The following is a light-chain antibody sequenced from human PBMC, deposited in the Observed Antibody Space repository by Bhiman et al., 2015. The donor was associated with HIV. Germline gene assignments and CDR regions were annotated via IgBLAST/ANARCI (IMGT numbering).Light chain of an antibody. CDR2: DND. CDR3: GTWDSSLSSVV. V-gene: IGLV1-51*01. Sequence: QSVLTQPPSVSAAPGQKVTVSCSGSNSNIGNDYVSWYQQLPGTAPRLLIYDNDKRPSGIPDRFSGSKSGTSATLGITGLQTGDEADYYCGTWDSSLSSVVFGGGTKLIVL. J-gene: IGLJ2*01. CDR1: NSNIGNDY.